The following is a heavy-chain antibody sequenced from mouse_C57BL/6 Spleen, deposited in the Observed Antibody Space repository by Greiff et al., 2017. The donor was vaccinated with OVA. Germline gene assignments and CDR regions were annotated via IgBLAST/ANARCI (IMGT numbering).Heavy chain of an antibody. V-gene: IGHV1-26*01. Sequence: VQLQQSGPELVKPGASVKISCKASGYTFTDYYMNWVKQSHGKSLEWIGDINPNNGGTSYNQKFKGKATLTVDKSSSTAYMELRSLTSEASAVYYCARGLGPFDYWGQGTTLTVSS. CDR1: GYTFTDYY. CDR3: ARGLGPFDY. D-gene: IGHD4-1*01. CDR2: INPNNGGT. J-gene: IGHJ2*01.